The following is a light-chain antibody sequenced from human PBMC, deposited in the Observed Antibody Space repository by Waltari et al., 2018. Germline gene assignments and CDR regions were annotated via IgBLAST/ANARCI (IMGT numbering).Light chain of an antibody. V-gene: IGKV1-8*01. J-gene: IGKJ1*01. CDR3: QQYYSYPRT. Sequence: AIRMTQSPSSFSASTGARVTITCRASQGISSYLAWYQQKPGKAPKLLIYAASTSQSGVPSRFSGSGSGTDFTLTISCLQSEDFATYYCQQYYSYPRTFGQGTKVEIK. CDR2: AAS. CDR1: QGISSY.